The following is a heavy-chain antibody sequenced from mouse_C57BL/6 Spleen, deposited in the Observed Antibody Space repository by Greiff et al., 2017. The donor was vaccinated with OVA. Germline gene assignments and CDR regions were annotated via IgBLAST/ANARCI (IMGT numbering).Heavy chain of an antibody. J-gene: IGHJ2*01. CDR3: ARLSSGYVFDY. Sequence: QVQLKQSGAELVKPGASVKISCKASGYAFSSYWMNWVKQRPGKGLEWIGQIYPGDGDTNYNGKFKGKATLTADKSSSTAYMQLSSLTSEDSAVYFCARLSSGYVFDYWGQGTTLTVSS. CDR1: GYAFSSYW. D-gene: IGHD3-2*02. CDR2: IYPGDGDT. V-gene: IGHV1-80*01.